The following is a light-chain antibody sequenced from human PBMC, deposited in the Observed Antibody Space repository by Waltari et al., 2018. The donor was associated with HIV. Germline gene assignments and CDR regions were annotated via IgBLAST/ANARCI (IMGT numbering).Light chain of an antibody. CDR2: DVS. CDR3: SSYTSSSTRV. J-gene: IGLJ1*01. Sequence: QSALTQPASVSGSPGQSIPISCTGTSSDVGAYNYVSWYQQHPGKAPKLIIYDVSNRPSGVSNRFSGSKSGNTASLTISGLQTEDEADYYCSSYTSSSTRVFGTGTKVTVL. V-gene: IGLV2-14*01. CDR1: SSDVGAYNY.